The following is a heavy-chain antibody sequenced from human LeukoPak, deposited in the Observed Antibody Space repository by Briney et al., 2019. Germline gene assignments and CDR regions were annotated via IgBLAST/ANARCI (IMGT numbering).Heavy chain of an antibody. J-gene: IGHJ6*02. CDR2: ISSSSSTI. Sequence: GGSLRLSCAASGFTLSSYSMNWVRQAPGKGLEWVSYISSSSSTIHYADSVKGRFTISRDNAKNSLYLQMNSLRAEDTAVYYCARDLYDMRYYYYYGMDVWGQGTTVTVSS. D-gene: IGHD3-9*01. CDR1: GFTLSSYS. V-gene: IGHV3-48*04. CDR3: ARDLYDMRYYYYYGMDV.